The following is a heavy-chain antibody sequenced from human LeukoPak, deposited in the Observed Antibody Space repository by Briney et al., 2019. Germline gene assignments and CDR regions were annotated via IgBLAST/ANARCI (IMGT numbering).Heavy chain of an antibody. D-gene: IGHD2-21*01. Sequence: GGSLRLSCAASGFTFSSYAMSWVRQAPGKGLEWVSAISGSGGSTYYADSVKGRFTISRDNAKSTLYLQMNSLRAEDTAVYYCLTIVETDLDAFDIWGQGTKVTVSS. CDR1: GFTFSSYA. V-gene: IGHV3-23*01. CDR3: LTIVETDLDAFDI. J-gene: IGHJ3*02. CDR2: ISGSGGST.